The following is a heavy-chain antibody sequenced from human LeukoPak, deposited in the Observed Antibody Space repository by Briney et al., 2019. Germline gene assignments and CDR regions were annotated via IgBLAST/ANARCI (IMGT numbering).Heavy chain of an antibody. Sequence: GASVKVSCKASGYTFTSYGISWVRQDPGQGLEWMGWISAYNGNTNYAQKLQGRVTMTTDTSTSTAYMELRSLRSDDTAVYYCARDYSYSSSSSFDYWGQGTLVTVSS. CDR2: ISAYNGNT. CDR1: GYTFTSYG. J-gene: IGHJ4*02. D-gene: IGHD6-6*01. CDR3: ARDYSYSSSSSFDY. V-gene: IGHV1-18*01.